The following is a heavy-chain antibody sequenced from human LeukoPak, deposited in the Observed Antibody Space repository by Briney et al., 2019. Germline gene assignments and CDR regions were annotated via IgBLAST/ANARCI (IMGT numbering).Heavy chain of an antibody. J-gene: IGHJ6*03. D-gene: IGHD2-2*02. CDR1: GYTFTSYY. CDR2: INPSGGST. Sequence: ASVKVSCKASGYTFTSYYMHWVRQAPGQGLEWMGIINPSGGSTSYAQKFQGRVTMTRDTSTSTVYMELSSLRSEDTAVYYCAIQGLLGAKNPDRRHCSSTSCYRGPYYYYYYMDVWGKGTTVTVSS. CDR3: AIQGLLGAKNPDRRHCSSTSCYRGPYYYYYYMDV. V-gene: IGHV1-46*03.